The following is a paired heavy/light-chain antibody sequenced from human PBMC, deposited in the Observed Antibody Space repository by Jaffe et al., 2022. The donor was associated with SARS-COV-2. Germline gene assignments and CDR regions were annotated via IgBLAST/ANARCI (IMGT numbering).Light chain of an antibody. V-gene: IGKV1-39*01. J-gene: IGKJ1*01. Sequence: DIQMTQSPSSLSASVGDRVTITCRASETINSYLNWYQQHPGKAPKVLIYAASNLQSGVPSRFSGSGSGTDFTLTINSLQPEDFATYYCQQTFRTPRTFGQGTKVE. CDR3: QQTFRTPRT. CDR2: AAS. CDR1: ETINSY.
Heavy chain of an antibody. V-gene: IGHV7-4-1*02. CDR1: GYTFTSYP. J-gene: IGHJ6*03. CDR3: ARDKGVYRFTHLHYYMDI. CDR2: INTNTGDP. Sequence: QAQLVQSGSELKKPGASVKISCKASGYTFTSYPVNWVRQAPGQGLEWMGWINTNTGDPTYGQDFTGRYVVSLDTSVNTAYLQISSLKPDDTAIYYCARDKGVYRFTHLHYYMDIWDEGTTVTVSS. D-gene: IGHD3-16*01.